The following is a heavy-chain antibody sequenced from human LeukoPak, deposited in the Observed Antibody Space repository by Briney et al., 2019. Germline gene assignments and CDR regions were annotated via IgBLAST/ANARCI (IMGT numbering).Heavy chain of an antibody. J-gene: IGHJ6*02. D-gene: IGHD1-14*01. V-gene: IGHV3-48*01. CDR2: ISSSSSTI. CDR3: AKVSGGGLYYDGMDV. Sequence: GGSLRLSCAASGFTFSSYSMNWVRQAPGKGLEWVSYISSSSSTIYYADSVKGRFTISRDNAKNSLYLQMNSLRAEDTAVYYCAKVSGGGLYYDGMDVWGQGTTVTVSS. CDR1: GFTFSSYS.